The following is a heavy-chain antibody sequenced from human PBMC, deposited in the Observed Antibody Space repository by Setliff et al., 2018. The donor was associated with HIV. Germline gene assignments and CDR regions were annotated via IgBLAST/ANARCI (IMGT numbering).Heavy chain of an antibody. J-gene: IGHJ6*02. CDR1: GYTFNGYG. D-gene: IGHD6-13*01. CDR2: INGDNGDT. Sequence: ASVKVSCKASGYTFNGYGMHWVRQAPGKRFEWMGWINGDNGDTKDSEKFQGRVTITRDTSAKIVYMEVSSLRSEDTAIYYCARGGPLGSWLNFYYYCMDVWGQGTTVTVSS. V-gene: IGHV1-3*01. CDR3: ARGGPLGSWLNFYYYCMDV.